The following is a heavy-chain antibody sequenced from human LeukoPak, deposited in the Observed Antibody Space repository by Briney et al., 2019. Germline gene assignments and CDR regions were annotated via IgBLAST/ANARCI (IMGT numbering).Heavy chain of an antibody. Sequence: GGSLRLSCAASGFTFSSYAMSWVRQAPGKGLEWVSLIYSGGSTYYADSVKGRFTISRDNATNSLYLQMNSLRAEDTAVYYCARVSNSGWGSRFDPWGQGTLVTVSS. D-gene: IGHD6-19*01. V-gene: IGHV3-66*01. CDR1: GFTFSSYA. CDR2: IYSGGST. CDR3: ARVSNSGWGSRFDP. J-gene: IGHJ5*02.